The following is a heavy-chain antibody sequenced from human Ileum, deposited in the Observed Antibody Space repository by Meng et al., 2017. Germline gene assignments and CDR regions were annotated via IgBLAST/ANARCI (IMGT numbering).Heavy chain of an antibody. CDR1: GGSISTSDW. CDR3: AREWSGSYRHFDY. D-gene: IGHD1-26*01. Sequence: QVQLQESGPGLLKPSGTLSLTCAVSGGSISTSDWWSWVRQPPGKGLEWIGAIHHSGSTNYNPSLKSRVTISVDKSKNQFSLKLNSVTAADTAVYYCAREWSGSYRHFDYWGQGTLVTVSS. V-gene: IGHV4-4*02. CDR2: IHHSGST. J-gene: IGHJ4*02.